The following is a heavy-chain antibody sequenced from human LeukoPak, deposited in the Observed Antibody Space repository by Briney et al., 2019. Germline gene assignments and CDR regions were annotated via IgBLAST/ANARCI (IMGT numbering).Heavy chain of an antibody. CDR2: INPNSGGT. CDR1: GYTFTCYY. CDR3: ARDGSDYDSSGYYYDY. V-gene: IGHV1-2*02. Sequence: SVKVSCKASGYTFTCYYMHWVRQAPGQGLEWMGWINPNSGGTNYAQKFQGRVTMTRDTSISTAYMELSRLRSDDTAVYYCARDGSDYDSSGYYYDYWGQGTLVTVSS. J-gene: IGHJ4*02. D-gene: IGHD3-22*01.